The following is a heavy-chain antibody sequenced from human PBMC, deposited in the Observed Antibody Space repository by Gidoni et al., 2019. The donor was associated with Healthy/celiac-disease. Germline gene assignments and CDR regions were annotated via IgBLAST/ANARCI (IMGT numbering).Heavy chain of an antibody. J-gene: IGHJ4*02. D-gene: IGHD3-16*01. CDR1: GFTFSSSA. Sequence: EVQLLESGVGLVQPGGSLRLSCAASGFTFSSSAMSWVRQAPGKGLEGVSAISGSGGSTDYEDSVKGRFTISRDNSKNTLYLQMNSLRAEDTAVYYCAKDNQVGLYDYVWGSSFDYWGQGTLVTVSS. CDR3: AKDNQVGLYDYVWGSSFDY. CDR2: ISGSGGST. V-gene: IGHV3-23*01.